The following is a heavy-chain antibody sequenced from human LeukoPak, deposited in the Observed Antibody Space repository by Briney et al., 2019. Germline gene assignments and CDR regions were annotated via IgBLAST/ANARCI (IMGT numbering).Heavy chain of an antibody. V-gene: IGHV3-53*01. D-gene: IGHD3-9*01. CDR3: ARGLDWGWPY. Sequence: GGSLRLSCAASGFTVSSNYMSWVRQAPGRGLEWVSLIYTGGDTYYVDSVKGRFTISRDNSKNTLYLQMNSLRAEDTTVYYCARGLDWGWPYWGQGTLVTVSS. CDR1: GFTVSSNY. CDR2: IYTGGDT. J-gene: IGHJ4*02.